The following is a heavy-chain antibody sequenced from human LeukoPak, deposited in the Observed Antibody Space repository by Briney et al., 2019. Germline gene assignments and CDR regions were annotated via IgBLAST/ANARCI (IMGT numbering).Heavy chain of an antibody. CDR3: AKRRGRDSSGWYLDYYFDY. Sequence: PGGSLRLSCAASGFTFSSYWMSWVRQAPGKGLEWVANIKQDGSGKYYVDSVKGRFTISRDNAKNSLYLQMNSLRAEDTAVYYCAKRRGRDSSGWYLDYYFDYWGQGTLVTVSS. J-gene: IGHJ4*02. CDR2: IKQDGSGK. D-gene: IGHD6-19*01. V-gene: IGHV3-7*03. CDR1: GFTFSSYW.